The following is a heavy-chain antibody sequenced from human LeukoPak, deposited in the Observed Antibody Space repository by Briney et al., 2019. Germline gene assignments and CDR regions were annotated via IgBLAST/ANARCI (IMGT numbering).Heavy chain of an antibody. CDR3: ARENPPYVDTATYNWFDP. V-gene: IGHV4-31*03. D-gene: IGHD5-18*01. Sequence: SQTLSLTCTVSGGSISSGGYYWRWIRQHPGKGLEWIGYIYYSGSTYYNPSLKSRVTISVDTSKNQFSLKLSSVTAADTAVYYCARENPPYVDTATYNWFDPWGQGTLVTVSS. CDR2: IYYSGST. J-gene: IGHJ5*02. CDR1: GGSISSGGYY.